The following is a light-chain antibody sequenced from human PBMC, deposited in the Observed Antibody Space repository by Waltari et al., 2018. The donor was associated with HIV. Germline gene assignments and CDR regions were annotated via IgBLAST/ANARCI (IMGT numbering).Light chain of an antibody. CDR1: ASNIGTNYD. J-gene: IGLJ1*01. CDR2: GDY. Sequence: QSVLTQPPSVSGAPGPSVTISCSGRASNIGTNYDVNWYQQFPGAAPKLLIFGDYNRPSGVPDRFSGSKSGTSASLAITGLQPEDEADYYCQSYDVALGGFYLFGTGTTVTVL. V-gene: IGLV1-40*01. CDR3: QSYDVALGGFYL.